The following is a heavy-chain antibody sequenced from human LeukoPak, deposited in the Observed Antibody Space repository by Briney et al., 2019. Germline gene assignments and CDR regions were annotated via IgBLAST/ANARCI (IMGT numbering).Heavy chain of an antibody. J-gene: IGHJ6*02. V-gene: IGHV3-23*01. CDR3: ARDGYSSSPHYYYYGMDV. Sequence: GGSLRLSCAASGFTVSTYAMSWVRQAPGKGLEWVSGISGSGGRTYYADSVKGRFTISRDNAKNSLYLQMNSLRAEDTAVYYCARDGYSSSPHYYYYGMDVWGQGTTVTVSS. D-gene: IGHD6-6*01. CDR1: GFTVSTYA. CDR2: ISGSGGRT.